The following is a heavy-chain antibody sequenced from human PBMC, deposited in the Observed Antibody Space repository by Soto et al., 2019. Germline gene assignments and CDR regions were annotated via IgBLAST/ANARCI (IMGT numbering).Heavy chain of an antibody. CDR3: ARDPPGPPDAFDI. V-gene: IGHV4-59*01. Sequence: QVQLQESGPGLVKPSETLSLTCTVSGGSISSYYWSWIRQPPGKGLEWIGYIYYSGSTNYNPSLKSRVTISVDTSKNQFSLKLSSVTAADTAVYYCARDPPGPPDAFDIWGQGTMVTVSS. CDR1: GGSISSYY. CDR2: IYYSGST. J-gene: IGHJ3*02.